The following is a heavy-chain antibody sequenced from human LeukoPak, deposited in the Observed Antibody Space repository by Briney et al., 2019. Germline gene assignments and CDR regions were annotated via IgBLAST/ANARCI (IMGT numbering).Heavy chain of an antibody. CDR1: GFTFSSYE. V-gene: IGHV3-48*03. Sequence: GGSLRLSCAASGFTFSSYEMTWVRQAPGMGLEWVSYISGSGSRRNYADSVKGRFTISRDNAKNSLYLQMNSLRAEDTAVYYCAKETSGYDMRQGNHFDYWGQGTLVTVSS. CDR2: ISGSGSRR. J-gene: IGHJ4*02. CDR3: AKETSGYDMRQGNHFDY. D-gene: IGHD5-12*01.